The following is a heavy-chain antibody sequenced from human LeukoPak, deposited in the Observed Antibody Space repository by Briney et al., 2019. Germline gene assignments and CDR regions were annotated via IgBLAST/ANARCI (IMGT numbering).Heavy chain of an antibody. V-gene: IGHV4-4*02. CDR2: IYHSGST. D-gene: IGHD3-16*01. CDR1: GGSISSSNW. CDR3: ARVAGGAAVSCFDP. Sequence: SETLSLTCAVSGGSISSSNWWSWVRQPPGKGLEWIGEIYHSGSTNYNPSLKSRGTTSVDKSKNQFSLKLSSVTAADTAVYYCARVAGGAAVSCFDPWGQGTLVTVSS. J-gene: IGHJ5*02.